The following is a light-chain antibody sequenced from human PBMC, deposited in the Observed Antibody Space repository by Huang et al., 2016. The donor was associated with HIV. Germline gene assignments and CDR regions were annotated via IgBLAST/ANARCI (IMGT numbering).Light chain of an antibody. Sequence: EILMTQSPATLSVSPGERVTLSCRANRSVSTNLAWYQQRPGQAPRRLIYGSSTRAPVIPARFSGSGSGTDFSLTISSLQSEDFALYYCHQYNNWLLSFGGGTRVDI. CDR2: GSS. V-gene: IGKV3-15*01. CDR3: HQYNNWLLS. CDR1: RSVSTN. J-gene: IGKJ4*01.